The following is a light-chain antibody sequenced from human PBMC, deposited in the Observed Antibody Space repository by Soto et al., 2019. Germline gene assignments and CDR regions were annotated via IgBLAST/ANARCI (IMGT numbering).Light chain of an antibody. V-gene: IGLV2-14*01. CDR1: SSDVGGYDY. J-gene: IGLJ2*01. Sequence: QSVLTQPASVSGSPGRSIAISCTGTSSDVGGYDYVSWYQQHPGKAPKLMIYEVTNRPSGVSTRFSGSKSGNTASLTISGLQAEDEAHYYCSSYTSSSIVIFGGGTKLTVL. CDR2: EVT. CDR3: SSYTSSSIVI.